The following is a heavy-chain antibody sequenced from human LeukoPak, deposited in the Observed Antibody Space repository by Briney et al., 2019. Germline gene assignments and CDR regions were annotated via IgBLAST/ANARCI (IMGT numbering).Heavy chain of an antibody. J-gene: IGHJ4*02. V-gene: IGHV3-49*04. Sequence: GESLRLSCTASGLTFGDYAMSWVRQAPGKGLEWVGFIRSKAYGGTTEYAASVKGGFTISRDDSKSIAYLQMNSLKTEDTAVYYCTRELLWFGEFSFDYWGQGTLVTVSS. CDR3: TRELLWFGEFSFDY. D-gene: IGHD3-10*01. CDR2: IRSKAYGGTT. CDR1: GLTFGDYA.